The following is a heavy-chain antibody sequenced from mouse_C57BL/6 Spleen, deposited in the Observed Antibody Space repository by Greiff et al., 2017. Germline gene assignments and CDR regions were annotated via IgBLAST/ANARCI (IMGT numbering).Heavy chain of an antibody. CDR2: IDPSDSEP. V-gene: IGHV1-52*01. CDR3: ARRDYYGSRYFDY. CDR1: GYTFTSYW. Sequence: VQLQQPGAELVRPGSSVKLSCKASGYTFTSYWMHWVKQRPIQGLAWIGNIDPSDSEPHYNQKFKDKATLTVDKSSSTAYMQLSSLTSEDSAVYYCARRDYYGSRYFDYWGQGTTLTVSS. J-gene: IGHJ2*01. D-gene: IGHD1-1*01.